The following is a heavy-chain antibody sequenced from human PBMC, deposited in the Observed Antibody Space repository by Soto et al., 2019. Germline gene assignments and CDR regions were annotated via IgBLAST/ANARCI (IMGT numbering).Heavy chain of an antibody. CDR1: GDSISSSNW. D-gene: IGHD1-1*01. CDR3: AGDLGTGTDV. CDR2: IYHSGAT. J-gene: IGHJ4*02. V-gene: IGHV4-4*02. Sequence: QVQLQESGPGLVKPSGTRSLTCAVSGDSISSSNWWSWVRQAPGKGLEWIGEIYHSGATTYNPSLKSLANIAVDPSKIHFSLNLTSVAAADTALYFCAGDLGTGTDVWGRGTLVTVAS.